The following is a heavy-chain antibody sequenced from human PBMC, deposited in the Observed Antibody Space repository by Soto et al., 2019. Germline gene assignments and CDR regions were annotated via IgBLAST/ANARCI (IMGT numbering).Heavy chain of an antibody. CDR3: ARHYYGSGTYRAFDY. V-gene: IGHV3-23*01. CDR2: FSGSSINT. Sequence: GGSLRLSCTASGFTSSNYGMSWVRQAPGKGLEWVSGFSGSSINTNYAGPVEGRFTISRDSSKNTLYLQMNTLGVEDTAVYYCARHYYGSGTYRAFDYWGQGTLVTVSS. D-gene: IGHD3-10*01. J-gene: IGHJ4*01. CDR1: GFTSSNYG.